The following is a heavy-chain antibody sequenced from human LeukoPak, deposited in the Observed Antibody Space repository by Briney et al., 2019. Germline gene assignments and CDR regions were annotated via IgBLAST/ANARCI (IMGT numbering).Heavy chain of an antibody. Sequence: SQTLSLTCAISGDSVSRKSAAWYWIRQSPSRGLEWLGRTYYRSQWYDDYAVSLKSRITINPDTSKNHFSLHLNAVTPEDTAVYYCARGAVGQHRSKSDVFDIWGQGTMVTVSS. V-gene: IGHV6-1*01. CDR1: GDSVSRKSAA. D-gene: IGHD1-1*01. CDR3: ARGAVGQHRSKSDVFDI. J-gene: IGHJ3*02. CDR2: TYYRSQWYD.